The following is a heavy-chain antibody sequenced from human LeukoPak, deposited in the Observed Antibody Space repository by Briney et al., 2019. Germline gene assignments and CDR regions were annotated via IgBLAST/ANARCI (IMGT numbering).Heavy chain of an antibody. CDR2: ISWNSGGM. CDR3: AKGGLNHDYQLHDHYYYYYYMDV. V-gene: IGHV3-9*01. CDR1: GLTFDDYA. Sequence: GRSLRLSCAASGLTFDDYAMHWVRKAPGKGLEWVSGISWNSGGMGYVDFVKGRFTISRDNDKNSLYLQMNSLRAEDTAVYYCAKGGLNHDYQLHDHYYYYYYMDVWGKGTTVTVSS. J-gene: IGHJ6*03. D-gene: IGHD5-12*01.